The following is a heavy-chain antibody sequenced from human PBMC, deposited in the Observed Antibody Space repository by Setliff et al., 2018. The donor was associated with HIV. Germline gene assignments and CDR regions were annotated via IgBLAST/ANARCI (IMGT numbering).Heavy chain of an antibody. Sequence: GGSLRLSCAASGFPFNNYWMHWVRQVPGKGLVWVSRINSDGSDTVYADSVKGRFTISRDNARNTLYMQMNSLRAEDTAVYYCARTNNNYYYDTSDYFAGYYFDSWGQGTLVTVSS. CDR1: GFPFNNYW. D-gene: IGHD3-22*01. CDR2: INSDGSDT. CDR3: ARTNNNYYYDTSDYFAGYYFDS. J-gene: IGHJ4*02. V-gene: IGHV3-74*01.